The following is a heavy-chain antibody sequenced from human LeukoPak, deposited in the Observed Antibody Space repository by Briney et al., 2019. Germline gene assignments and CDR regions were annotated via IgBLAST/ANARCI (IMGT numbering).Heavy chain of an antibody. V-gene: IGHV3-30-3*01. CDR1: GFTFSSYA. D-gene: IGHD6-13*01. CDR3: ARKKMAAAGKGAFDY. J-gene: IGHJ4*02. CDR2: ISYDGSNK. Sequence: GGSLRLSCAASGFTFSSYAMHWVRQAPGKGLEWVAVISYDGSNKYYADSVKGRFTISRDNSKNTLYLQMNSLRAEDTAVYHCARKKMAAAGKGAFDYWGQGTLVTVSS.